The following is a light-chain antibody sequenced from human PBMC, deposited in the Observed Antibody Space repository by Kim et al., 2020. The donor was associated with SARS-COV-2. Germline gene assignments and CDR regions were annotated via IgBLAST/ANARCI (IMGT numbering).Light chain of an antibody. J-gene: IGKJ2*01. Sequence: VAAVERAPPTRRASQSGGSDVGAYQQKPRQAPRLPIFGASTRANGIPARFSGSGSGTEFTPTFSSLQSEDFAVSYCQHYHHWHPYTFGQGTKLEI. CDR2: GAS. V-gene: IGKV3-15*01. CDR3: QHYHHWHPYT. CDR1: QSGGSD.